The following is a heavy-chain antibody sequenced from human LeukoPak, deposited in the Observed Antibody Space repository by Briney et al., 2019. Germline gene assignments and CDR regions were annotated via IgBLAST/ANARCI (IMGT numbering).Heavy chain of an antibody. CDR2: IYYRGNT. Sequence: SETLSLTCTVSGGSISSYYWSWIRQPPGKGLEWIGYIYYRGNTNYNPSLKSRVTISVDTSKNQFSLKVSSVTAADTAVYYCARHLNSGSYTDAFDIWGQGTMVTVSA. CDR3: ARHLNSGSYTDAFDI. D-gene: IGHD1-26*01. J-gene: IGHJ3*02. CDR1: GGSISSYY. V-gene: IGHV4-59*08.